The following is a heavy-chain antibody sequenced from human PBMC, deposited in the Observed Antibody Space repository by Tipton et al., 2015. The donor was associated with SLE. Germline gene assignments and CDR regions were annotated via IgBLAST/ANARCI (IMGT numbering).Heavy chain of an antibody. V-gene: IGHV4-34*01. CDR2: INHSGST. J-gene: IGHJ4*02. CDR1: GGSISSHY. CDR3: ARADIFFDY. Sequence: GLVKPSETLSLTCTVSGGSISSHYWSWIRQPPGKGLEWIGEINHSGSTNYNPSLKSRVTTSVDTSKNQFSLKLSSVTAADTAVYYCARADIFFDYWGQGTLVTVSS. D-gene: IGHD2-15*01.